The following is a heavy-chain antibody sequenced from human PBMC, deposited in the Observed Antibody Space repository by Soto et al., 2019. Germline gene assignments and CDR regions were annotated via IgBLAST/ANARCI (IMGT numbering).Heavy chain of an antibody. J-gene: IGHJ3*02. CDR3: AKGLGWRVLGDAFDI. Sequence: QVQLVESGGGVVQPGRSLRLSCAASGITFSSYGMHWVRQAPGKGLEWVAVISYDGTNKYYGDSVKGRLSISRDNSKNTLYLQMNSLRAEDTAAYYCAKGLGWRVLGDAFDIWGQGTMVTVSS. CDR2: ISYDGTNK. D-gene: IGHD3-16*01. V-gene: IGHV3-30*18. CDR1: GITFSSYG.